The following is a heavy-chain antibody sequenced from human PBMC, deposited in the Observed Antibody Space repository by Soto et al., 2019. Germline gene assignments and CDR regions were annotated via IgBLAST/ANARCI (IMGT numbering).Heavy chain of an antibody. V-gene: IGHV3-53*01. CDR1: EFNVSSNY. CDR3: TRDRGFDM. Sequence: EVQLVESGGGLIQPGGSMRLSCAASEFNVSSNYMSWVRQAPGKGLQWVSIINTGGNTHYADSVKGRFTISRDNSKNTVYLLMTRLRAEDTAVYYCTRDRGFDMWGQGTTVNVSS. CDR2: INTGGNT. J-gene: IGHJ3*02.